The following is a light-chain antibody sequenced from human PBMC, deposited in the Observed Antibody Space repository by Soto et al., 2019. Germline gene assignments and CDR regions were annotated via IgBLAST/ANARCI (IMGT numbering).Light chain of an antibody. CDR2: EVT. V-gene: IGLV2-14*01. CDR3: ISSTSINTLLL. J-gene: IGLJ2*01. Sequence: QSALTQPASVSGSPGQSITIPCTGTSSDIGNYNSVSWYQQHPGKAPKLIIFEVTNRPSGVSDRFSGSKSGNTASLTISGLQADDEADYYCISSTSINTLLLFGGGTKLTVL. CDR1: SSDIGNYNS.